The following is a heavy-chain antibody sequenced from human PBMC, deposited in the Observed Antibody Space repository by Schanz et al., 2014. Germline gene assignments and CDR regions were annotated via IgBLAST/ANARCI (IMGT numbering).Heavy chain of an antibody. CDR3: ASSGAGYSSSWDFDY. D-gene: IGHD6-13*01. V-gene: IGHV1-69*04. Sequence: QVQVVQSGAVVKKHGASVKVSCKVSGYSLTELSMHWVRQAPGKGLEWMGRIIPILGIANYAQKFQGRVTITADKSTFTAYMDVSSLRSEDTAVYYCASSGAGYSSSWDFDYWGQGTLXTVSS. CDR1: GYSLTELS. CDR2: IIPILGIA. J-gene: IGHJ4*02.